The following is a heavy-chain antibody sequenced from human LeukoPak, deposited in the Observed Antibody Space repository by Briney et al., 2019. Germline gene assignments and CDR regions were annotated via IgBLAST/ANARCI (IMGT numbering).Heavy chain of an antibody. V-gene: IGHV4-39*07. Sequence: PSETLSLTCTVSGGSISSSSYYWGWIRQPPGKGLEWIGSIYYSGSTYYNPSLKSRVTISVDTSKNQFSLKLSSVTAADTAVYYCARGGFYYDSSGYSLDYWGQGTLVTVSS. J-gene: IGHJ4*02. CDR3: ARGGFYYDSSGYSLDY. D-gene: IGHD3-22*01. CDR2: IYYSGST. CDR1: GGSISSSSYY.